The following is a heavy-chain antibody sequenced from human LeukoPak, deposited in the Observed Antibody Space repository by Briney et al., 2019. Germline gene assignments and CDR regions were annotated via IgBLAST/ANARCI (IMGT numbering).Heavy chain of an antibody. CDR2: VSRGSTTI. J-gene: IGHJ6*02. CDR1: GFTFSYYS. V-gene: IGHV3-48*02. Sequence: SGGSLRLSCAASGFTFSYYSMNWVRQAPGKGLEWLSYVSRGSTTIYYADSVKGRFTISRDNAKNSLYLHMNSLRDEDTAVYYCARSEDYYYGMDVWGQGTSVTVSS. CDR3: ARSEDYYYGMDV.